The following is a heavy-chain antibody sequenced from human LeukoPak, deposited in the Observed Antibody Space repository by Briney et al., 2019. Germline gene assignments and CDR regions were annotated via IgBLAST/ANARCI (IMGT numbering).Heavy chain of an antibody. Sequence: ASVKVSCKASGYTFTGYYMHWVRQAPGKGLEWMGGFDPEDGETFYAQKFQGRVTMTEDTSTDTAYMELSSLRSEDTAVYYCATDYYYDSSGSYYTIDYWGQGTLVTVSS. CDR1: GYTFTGYY. V-gene: IGHV1-24*01. CDR2: FDPEDGET. D-gene: IGHD3-22*01. CDR3: ATDYYYDSSGSYYTIDY. J-gene: IGHJ4*02.